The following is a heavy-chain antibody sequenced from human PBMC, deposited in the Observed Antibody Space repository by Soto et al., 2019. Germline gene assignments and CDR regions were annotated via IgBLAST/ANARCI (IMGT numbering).Heavy chain of an antibody. J-gene: IGHJ5*02. CDR1: GDTFTGYD. CDR2: MNPNSGNT. V-gene: IGHV1-8*01. CDR3: ARGIKYGAYSRWFDP. D-gene: IGHD4-17*01. Sequence: GASVKVSCKASGDTFTGYDSNWVRQATGQGLEYLGWMNPNSGNTAYVQKFQGRVTMTWDTSITTAYMELSSLRSEDTAVYFCARGIKYGAYSRWFDPWGQRTLVTVSS.